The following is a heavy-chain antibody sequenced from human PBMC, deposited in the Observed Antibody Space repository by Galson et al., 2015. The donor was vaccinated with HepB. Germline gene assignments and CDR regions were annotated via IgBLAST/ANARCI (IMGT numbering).Heavy chain of an antibody. CDR2: IDPSDSYT. J-gene: IGHJ6*02. V-gene: IGHV5-10-1*01. Sequence: QSGAEVKKPGESLRISCKGSGYSFTSYWISWVRQMPGKGLEWMGRIDPSDSYTNYSPSFQGHVTISADKSISTAYLQWSSLKASDTAMYYCARSNTSGWYGGWGDLYYYGMDVWGQGTTVTVSS. D-gene: IGHD6-19*01. CDR3: ARSNTSGWYGGWGDLYYYGMDV. CDR1: GYSFTSYW.